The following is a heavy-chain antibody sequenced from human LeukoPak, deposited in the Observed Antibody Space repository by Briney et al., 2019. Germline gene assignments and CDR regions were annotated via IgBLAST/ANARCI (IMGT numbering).Heavy chain of an antibody. CDR3: ARRWNFGRNYYIDV. V-gene: IGHV4-34*01. D-gene: IGHD1-7*01. Sequence: SETLSLTCAVYGGSFSNYYWSWIRQTPGKGMEWIGEINENGRINYNPSLMSRVTISVDMSKNQFSLRLTSVTATDAAVYYCARRWNFGRNYYIDVWGKGATVSVSS. CDR1: GGSFSNYY. CDR2: INENGRI. J-gene: IGHJ6*03.